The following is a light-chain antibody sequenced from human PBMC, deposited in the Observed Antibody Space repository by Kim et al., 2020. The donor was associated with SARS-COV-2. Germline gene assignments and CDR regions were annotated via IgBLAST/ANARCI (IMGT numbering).Light chain of an antibody. Sequence: QKVTISCSVRSSNSGNNYVSWYQQLPGTAPKLLIYDNNKRPSGIPDRFSGSKSGTSATLGITGLQTGDEADYYCGTWDSSLSVVYVFGTGTKVTVL. CDR3: GTWDSSLSVVYV. CDR2: DNN. CDR1: SSNSGNNY. V-gene: IGLV1-51*01. J-gene: IGLJ1*01.